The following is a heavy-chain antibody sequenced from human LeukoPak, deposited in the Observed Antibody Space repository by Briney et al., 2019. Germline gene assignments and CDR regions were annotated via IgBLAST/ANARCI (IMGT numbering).Heavy chain of an antibody. CDR3: ARVGYSYPYYFDY. V-gene: IGHV4-39*01. CDR2: IYYSGST. D-gene: IGHD5-18*01. J-gene: IGHJ4*02. Sequence: SETLSLTCTASGGSISSSNYYWGWIRQPRGKGLEWIGSIYYSGSTYYNPSLKSRVTISVDTSKNQFSLKLSSVTAADTAVYYCARVGYSYPYYFDYWGQGTLVTVSS. CDR1: GGSISSSNYY.